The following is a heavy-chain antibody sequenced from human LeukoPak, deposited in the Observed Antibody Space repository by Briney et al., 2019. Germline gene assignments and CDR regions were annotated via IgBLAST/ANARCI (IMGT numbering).Heavy chain of an antibody. V-gene: IGHV4-38-2*02. J-gene: IGHJ4*02. CDR2: IYHSGST. D-gene: IGHD3-3*01. CDR1: GYSISSGYY. CDR3: ARGLTIFGVVTPQGHYFDY. Sequence: PSETLSLTCTVSGYSISSGYYWGWIRQPPGKGLEWIGSIYHSGSTYYNPSPKSRVTISVDTSKNQFSLKLSSVTAADTAVYYCARGLTIFGVVTPQGHYFDYWGQGTLVTVSS.